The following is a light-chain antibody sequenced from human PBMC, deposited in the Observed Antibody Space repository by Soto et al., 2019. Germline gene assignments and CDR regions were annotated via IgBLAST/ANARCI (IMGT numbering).Light chain of an antibody. J-gene: IGLJ1*01. V-gene: IGLV1-40*01. CDR3: QSYDSSLSAFYV. CDR2: GNS. Sequence: QSVLTQPPSVSGAPGQRVTIYCTESSANIGAGYDVHWYQQLPGTAPKLLIYGNSNRPSGVPDRFSGSKSGTSASLAITGLQAEDEADYYCQSYDSSLSAFYVFGTGTKVTVL. CDR1: SANIGAGYD.